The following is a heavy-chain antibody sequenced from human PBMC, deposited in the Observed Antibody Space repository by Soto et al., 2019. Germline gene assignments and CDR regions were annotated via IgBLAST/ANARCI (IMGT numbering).Heavy chain of an antibody. J-gene: IGHJ1*01. CDR1: GVSISTGDCY. CDR2: IYNFGSP. V-gene: IGHV4-31*03. CDR3: ACRVTRPRGYFHR. Sequence: QVQLQESGPGLVKPSQTLSLTCNVSGVSISTGDCYWSWIRQQPGKGLAWIGYIYNFGSPYYTPALSGRVTISVDTSKNQFSLRLSSVTAADTVVYFCACRVTRPRGYFHRWGQGTLVTVSS. D-gene: IGHD2-21*02.